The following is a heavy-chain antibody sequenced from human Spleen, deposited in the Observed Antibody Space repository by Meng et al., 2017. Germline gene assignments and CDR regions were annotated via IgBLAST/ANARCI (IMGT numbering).Heavy chain of an antibody. CDR1: GYTFTSYG. D-gene: IGHD3-10*01. Sequence: SVKVSCKAPGYTFTSYGISWVRQAPGQGLEWMGGIIPIFGTANYAQKFQGRVTITTDESTSTAYMELSSLRSEDTAVYYCARELLNYAFDIWGQGTMVTVSS. V-gene: IGHV1-69*05. J-gene: IGHJ3*02. CDR3: ARELLNYAFDI. CDR2: IIPIFGTA.